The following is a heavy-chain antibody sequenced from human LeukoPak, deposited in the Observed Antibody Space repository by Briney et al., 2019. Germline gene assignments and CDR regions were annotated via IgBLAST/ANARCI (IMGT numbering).Heavy chain of an antibody. CDR1: GFTLSSYA. Sequence: GSLRLSCAASGFTLSSYAMTWVRQAPGRGLEWVSSVDGGGGGTYYADSVKGRFTISRDNSKDTLYLQMSNLRAEDTAVYFCARGGGLDVWGRGATVTVSS. V-gene: IGHV3-23*01. CDR3: ARGGGLDV. J-gene: IGHJ6*02. CDR2: VDGGGGGT. D-gene: IGHD3-16*01.